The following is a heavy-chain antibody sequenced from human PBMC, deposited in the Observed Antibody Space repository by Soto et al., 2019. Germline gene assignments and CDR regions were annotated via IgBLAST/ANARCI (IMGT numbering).Heavy chain of an antibody. CDR2: IYYSGST. D-gene: IGHD3-10*01. CDR3: AIVLGDNRFDR. CDR1: GGSISSYY. J-gene: IGHJ5*02. V-gene: IGHV4-59*01. Sequence: VQLQESGPGLVKPSETLSLTCTVSGGSISSYYWSWIRQPPGKALEWIGYIYYSGSTNYNPSLKSRVTISVDTSKNPFSLKPRSVTAADTAVYYCAIVLGDNRFDRWGQGALVPVSS.